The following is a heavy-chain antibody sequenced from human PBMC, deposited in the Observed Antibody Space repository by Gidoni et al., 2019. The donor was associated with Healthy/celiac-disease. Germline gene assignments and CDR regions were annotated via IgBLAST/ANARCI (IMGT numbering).Heavy chain of an antibody. D-gene: IGHD4-4*01. CDR2: ISYDGTNK. J-gene: IGHJ4*02. CDR1: GFTFSSYG. CDR3: SLQDLDY. Sequence: QVQLVESGGGVVQPGRSLRLSCVASGFTFSSYGMHWVRRAPGKGLEWVAVISYDGTNKYYADSVKGRFTISRDNSKNTLYLQMNSLRAEDTAVYYSSLQDLDYWGQGTLVTVSS. V-gene: IGHV3-30*03.